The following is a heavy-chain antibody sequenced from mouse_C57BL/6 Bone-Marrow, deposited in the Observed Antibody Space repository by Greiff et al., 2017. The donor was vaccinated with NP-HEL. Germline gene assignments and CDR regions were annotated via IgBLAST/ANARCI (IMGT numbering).Heavy chain of an antibody. CDR1: GYAFSSSW. V-gene: IGHV1-82*01. D-gene: IGHD1-1*01. CDR3: AEEGIKYYGSSLRFAY. Sequence: VQLQQSGPELVKPGASVKISCKASGYAFSSSWMNWVKQRPGKGLEWIGRIYPGDGDTNYNGKFKGKATLTADKSSSTAYMQLSSLTSEDSAVYFCAEEGIKYYGSSLRFAYWGQGTLVTVSA. CDR2: IYPGDGDT. J-gene: IGHJ3*01.